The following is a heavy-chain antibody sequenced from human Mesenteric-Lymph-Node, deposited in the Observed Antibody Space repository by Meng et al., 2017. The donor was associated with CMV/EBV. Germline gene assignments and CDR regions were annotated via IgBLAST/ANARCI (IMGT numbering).Heavy chain of an antibody. D-gene: IGHD4-23*01. V-gene: IGHV4-34*01. Sequence: VQLQQWGAGLFNSQETLSLTCAVYGGSFSGYYWSWIRQPPGKWLEWIGEINHSGSTNYNQSLKSRVTISVDTSKNQFSLKLSSVTAADTDVYYCARHQRWLKSEGGFNYWGQGTLVTVSS. J-gene: IGHJ4*02. CDR1: GGSFSGYY. CDR2: INHSGST. CDR3: ARHQRWLKSEGGFNY.